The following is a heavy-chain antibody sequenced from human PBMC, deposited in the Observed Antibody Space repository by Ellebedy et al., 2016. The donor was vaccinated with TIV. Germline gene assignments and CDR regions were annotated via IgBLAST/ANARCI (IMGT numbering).Heavy chain of an antibody. V-gene: IGHV4-59*02. D-gene: IGHD3-10*01. CDR1: GFTVIDNY. Sequence: GSLRLSXAASGFTVIDNYMNWVRQLPGKGLEWIGYIYYSGSTNYNPSLKSRVTISVDTSKNQFSLKLSSVTAADTAVYYCARESRGRWFGATKENWFDPWGQGTLVTVSS. CDR2: IYYSGST. J-gene: IGHJ5*02. CDR3: ARESRGRWFGATKENWFDP.